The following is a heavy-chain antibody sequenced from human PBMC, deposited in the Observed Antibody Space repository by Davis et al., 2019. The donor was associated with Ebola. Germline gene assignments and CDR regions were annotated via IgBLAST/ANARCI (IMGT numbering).Heavy chain of an antibody. J-gene: IGHJ2*01. CDR2: VRSHGSDD. V-gene: IGHV3-30*02. CDR1: GFTFNIFD. CDR3: AREGIVRIMRYFDL. Sequence: GESLKISCAASGFTFNIFDMPWVRQAPGRGLEWVAFVRSHGSDDHYADSVKGRFTISRDNAKNSLYLQMNSLRAEDTAVYYCAREGIVRIMRYFDLWGRGTLVTVSS. D-gene: IGHD3-16*02.